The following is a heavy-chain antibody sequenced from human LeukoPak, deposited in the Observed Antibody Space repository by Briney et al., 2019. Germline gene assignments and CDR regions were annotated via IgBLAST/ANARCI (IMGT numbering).Heavy chain of an antibody. J-gene: IGHJ3*02. V-gene: IGHV3-30*03. D-gene: IGHD6-13*01. CDR2: ISYDGSNK. CDR1: GFTFSSYG. Sequence: GRSLRLSCAASGFTFSSYGMHWVRQAPGKGLEWVAVISYDGSNKYYADSVKGRFTISRDNSKNTLYLQMNSLRAEDTAVYYCARAIAGRRHDAFDIWGQGTMVTVSS. CDR3: ARAIAGRRHDAFDI.